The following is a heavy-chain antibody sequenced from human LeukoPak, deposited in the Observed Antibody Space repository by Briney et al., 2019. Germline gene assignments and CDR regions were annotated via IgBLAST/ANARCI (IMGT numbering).Heavy chain of an antibody. CDR1: GFTFSSYE. V-gene: IGHV3-48*03. J-gene: IGHJ5*02. Sequence: GGSLRLSCAASGFTFSSYEMNWVRQAPGKGLEWVSYISSSGSTIYYADSVKGRFTISRDNAKNSLYLQMNSLRAEDTAVYCCARGGYCSSTSCYGPFRFDPWGQGTLVTVSS. D-gene: IGHD2-2*01. CDR3: ARGGYCSSTSCYGPFRFDP. CDR2: ISSSGSTI.